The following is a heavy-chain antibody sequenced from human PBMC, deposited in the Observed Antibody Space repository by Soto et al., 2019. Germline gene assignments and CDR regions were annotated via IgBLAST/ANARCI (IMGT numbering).Heavy chain of an antibody. Sequence: PGGSLRLSCAASGFTFSSYDMHWVRQATGKGLEWVSAIGTAGDTYYPGSVKGRFTISRENAKNSLYLQMNSLRAGDTAVYYCARGNYDLYGDYNFDYWGQGTLVTVSS. CDR3: ARGNYDLYGDYNFDY. CDR1: GFTFSSYD. D-gene: IGHD4-17*01. J-gene: IGHJ4*02. CDR2: IGTAGDT. V-gene: IGHV3-13*01.